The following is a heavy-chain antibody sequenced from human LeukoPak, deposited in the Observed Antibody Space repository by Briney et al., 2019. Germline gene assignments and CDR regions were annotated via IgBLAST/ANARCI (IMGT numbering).Heavy chain of an antibody. CDR3: ASLKGSPGYYYYGMDV. D-gene: IGHD3-10*01. CDR1: GGSISSSSYY. J-gene: IGHJ6*02. Sequence: SETLSLTCTVSGGSISSSSYYWGWIRQPPGKGLEWIGSIYYSGSTYYNPSLKSRVTISVDTSKNQFSLKLSSVTAADTAVYYCASLKGSPGYYYYGMDVWGQGTTVTVSS. V-gene: IGHV4-39*01. CDR2: IYYSGST.